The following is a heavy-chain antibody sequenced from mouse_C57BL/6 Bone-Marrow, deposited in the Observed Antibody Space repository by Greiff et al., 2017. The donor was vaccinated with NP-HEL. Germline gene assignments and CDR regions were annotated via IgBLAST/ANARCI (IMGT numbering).Heavy chain of an antibody. D-gene: IGHD1-1*01. Sequence: EVKLVESGGGLVQPKGSLKLSCAASGFTFNTYAMHWVRQAPGKGLEWVARIRSKSSNYATYYADSVKDRFTISRDDSQSMLYLQMNNLKTEDTAMDYCVRDKDYGSFYYAMDYWGQGTSVTVSS. CDR2: IRSKSSNYAT. CDR3: VRDKDYGSFYYAMDY. J-gene: IGHJ4*01. CDR1: GFTFNTYA. V-gene: IGHV10-3*01.